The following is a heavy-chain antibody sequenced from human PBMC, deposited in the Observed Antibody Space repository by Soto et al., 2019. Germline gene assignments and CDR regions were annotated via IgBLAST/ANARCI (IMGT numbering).Heavy chain of an antibody. CDR2: ISATGGST. CDR1: GFTFSSYA. Sequence: GGSLRLSCSASGFTFSSYAMSWVRQAPGKGLEWVSAISATGGSTYYADSVKGRFTISRDNSKNTLYLQMSSLRAEDTAVYYCASYCTNGVCYIGVIDYWGQGTLVTVSS. CDR3: ASYCTNGVCYIGVIDY. D-gene: IGHD2-8*01. V-gene: IGHV3-23*01. J-gene: IGHJ4*02.